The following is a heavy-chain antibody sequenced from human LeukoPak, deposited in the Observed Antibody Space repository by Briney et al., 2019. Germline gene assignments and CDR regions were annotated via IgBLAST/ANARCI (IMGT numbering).Heavy chain of an antibody. D-gene: IGHD2-15*01. CDR3: AKTNTYCSGGSCSTVPLGY. V-gene: IGHV3-23*01. CDR2: ISGSGGST. Sequence: PGRSLRLSCAASGFTFSSYAMSWVRQAPGKGLGLVSAISGSGGSTYYADSVKGRFTISRDNSKNTLYLQMNSLRAEDTAVYYCAKTNTYCSGGSCSTVPLGYWGQGTLVTVSS. CDR1: GFTFSSYA. J-gene: IGHJ4*02.